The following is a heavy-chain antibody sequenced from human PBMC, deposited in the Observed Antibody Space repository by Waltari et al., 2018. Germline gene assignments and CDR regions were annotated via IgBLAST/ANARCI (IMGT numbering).Heavy chain of an antibody. D-gene: IGHD3-10*01. CDR1: GFSLSTSGVG. CDR3: AHKVWRIVTRRGGFRELYYFDY. J-gene: IGHJ4*02. Sequence: QITLKESGPTLVKPTQTLTLTCTFSGFSLSTSGVGVGWIRQPPGKALEWLALIYWNDDKRYSPSLKSRLTITKDTSKNQVVLTMTNMDPVDTATDYCAHKVWRIVTRRGGFRELYYFDYWGQGTLVTVSS. CDR2: IYWNDDK. V-gene: IGHV2-5*01.